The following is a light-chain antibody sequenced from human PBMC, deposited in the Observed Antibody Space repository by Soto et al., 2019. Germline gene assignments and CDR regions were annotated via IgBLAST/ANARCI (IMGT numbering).Light chain of an antibody. CDR1: QSISSW. Sequence: DIQMTQSPSTLSASVGDRVTITCRASQSISSWLAWYQQKPGKAPKLLIYDASSLESGVPSRFSGSGSGTEFTLTISSLQPDDFATYYCQQYTSLPRTFGQGTKLAIK. CDR3: QQYTSLPRT. V-gene: IGKV1-5*01. J-gene: IGKJ2*01. CDR2: DAS.